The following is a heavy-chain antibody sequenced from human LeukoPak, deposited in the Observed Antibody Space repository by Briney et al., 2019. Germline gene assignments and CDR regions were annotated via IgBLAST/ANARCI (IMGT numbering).Heavy chain of an antibody. Sequence: HSGGSLRLSCAASGFTFSSYAMSWVRQAPGKGLEWVSAISGSGGSTYYADSVKGRFTISRDNSKNTLYLQMNSLRTEDTAVYYCAKDDAFGGVNSRPDYWGQGTLVTVSS. CDR2: ISGSGGST. J-gene: IGHJ4*02. V-gene: IGHV3-23*01. CDR1: GFTFSSYA. D-gene: IGHD3-16*01. CDR3: AKDDAFGGVNSRPDY.